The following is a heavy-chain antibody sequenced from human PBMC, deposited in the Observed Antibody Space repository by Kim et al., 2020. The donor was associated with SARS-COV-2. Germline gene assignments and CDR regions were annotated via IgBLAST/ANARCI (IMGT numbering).Heavy chain of an antibody. Sequence: GGSLRLSCVASGFTLSNYRMHWVRQAPGKGLVWLVWVSRLNADGTTTVYADSVKGRFTISRDNAKNTLFLQMSSLRAEDTAVYYCARGNYHSLDVWGQGTTVTVSS. J-gene: IGHJ6*02. CDR3: ARGNYHSLDV. V-gene: IGHV3-74*01. CDR1: GFTLSNYR. CDR2: LNADGTTT.